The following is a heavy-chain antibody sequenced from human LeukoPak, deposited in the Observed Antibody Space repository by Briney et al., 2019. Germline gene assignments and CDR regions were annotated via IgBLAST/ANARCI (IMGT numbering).Heavy chain of an antibody. D-gene: IGHD2-15*01. J-gene: IGHJ4*02. CDR2: IYSGGST. CDR3: ARGVVAAIIAFDY. Sequence: GGSLRLSCAASGFTVSSNYMSWVRQAPGKGLEWVSVIYSGGSTYYADSVKGRFTISRDNSKNTLYLQMNSLRVEDTAVYYRARGVVAAIIAFDYWGQGTLVTVSS. V-gene: IGHV3-53*01. CDR1: GFTVSSNY.